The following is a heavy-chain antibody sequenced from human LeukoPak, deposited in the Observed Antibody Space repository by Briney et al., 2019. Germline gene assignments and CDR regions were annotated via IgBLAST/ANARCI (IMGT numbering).Heavy chain of an antibody. J-gene: IGHJ4*02. V-gene: IGHV4-39*01. CDR3: ARAHYDILTGYFYYFDY. CDR2: IYYSGST. CDR1: GGSISSSSYY. Sequence: PSETLSLTCTVSGGSISSSSYYWRWIRQPPGKGLEWIGSIYYSGSTYYNPSLKSRVTISVDTSKNQFSLKLSSVTAADTAVYYCARAHYDILTGYFYYFDYWGQGTLVTVSS. D-gene: IGHD3-9*01.